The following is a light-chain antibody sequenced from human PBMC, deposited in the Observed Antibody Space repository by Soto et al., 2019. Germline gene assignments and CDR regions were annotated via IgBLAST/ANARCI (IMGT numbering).Light chain of an antibody. Sequence: QSALTQPASVSGSPGQSITISCTGTSSDVGAYKYVSWFQQHPGKAPKLMIYEVSNRPSGVSNRFSGSKSGNTASLTISGLQAEDEADYYCSSYTSGSTLYVVFGGGTKVTVL. CDR3: SSYTSGSTLYVV. CDR2: EVS. V-gene: IGLV2-14*01. CDR1: SSDVGAYKY. J-gene: IGLJ2*01.